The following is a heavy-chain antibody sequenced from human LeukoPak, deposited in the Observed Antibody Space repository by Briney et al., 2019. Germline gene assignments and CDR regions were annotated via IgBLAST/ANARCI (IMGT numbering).Heavy chain of an antibody. J-gene: IGHJ6*03. Sequence: ASVKVSCKASGYTFTGYYMHWVRQAPGQGLEWMGWINPNSGGTNYAQKFQGRVTMTRDTSISTAYMELSRLRSDDTAVYYCARAYYDFWSGWSYYMDVWGKGTTVTVSS. D-gene: IGHD3-3*01. V-gene: IGHV1-2*02. CDR2: INPNSGGT. CDR1: GYTFTGYY. CDR3: ARAYYDFWSGWSYYMDV.